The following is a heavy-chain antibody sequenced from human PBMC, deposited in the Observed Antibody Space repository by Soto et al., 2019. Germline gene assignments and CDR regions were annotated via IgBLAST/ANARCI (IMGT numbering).Heavy chain of an antibody. CDR3: ARDKQDCSSTSCSRHFDY. V-gene: IGHV1-46*03. D-gene: IGHD2-2*01. CDR1: GYTFTSYY. J-gene: IGHJ4*02. Sequence: GASVKVSCKASGYTFTSYYMHWVRQAPGQGLEWMGIINPSGGSTSYAQKFQGRVTMTRDTSTSTVYMELSSLRSEDTAVYYCARDKQDCSSTSCSRHFDYWGQGTLVTVSS. CDR2: INPSGGST.